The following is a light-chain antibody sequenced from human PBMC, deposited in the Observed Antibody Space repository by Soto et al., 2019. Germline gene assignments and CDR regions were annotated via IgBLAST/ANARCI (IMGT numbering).Light chain of an antibody. CDR1: QSISSY. CDR3: QQSYSTPWWT. V-gene: IGKV1-39*01. J-gene: IGKJ1*01. CDR2: AAS. Sequence: DIQMTQSPSSLSASVGDRVTITCRASQSISSYLNWYQQKPGKAPKLLIYAASSLQSGVPSRFSGSGSGTDVTLTISSLQPEDFATYYCQQSYSTPWWTFGQGTKVDIK.